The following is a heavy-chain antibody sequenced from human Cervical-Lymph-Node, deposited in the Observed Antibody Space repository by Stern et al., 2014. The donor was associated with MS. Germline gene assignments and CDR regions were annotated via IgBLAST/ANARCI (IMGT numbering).Heavy chain of an antibody. D-gene: IGHD3-9*01. V-gene: IGHV3-64D*06. Sequence: VQLVESGGGLVQPGGSLRLSCSASGFTFSSYAMHWVRQAPGKGLEYVSAISSNGGSTYYADSVKGRFTISRDNSKNTLYLQMSSLRAEDTAVYYCVSPYYDIPVGVWGQGTTVTVSS. CDR3: VSPYYDIPVGV. J-gene: IGHJ6*02. CDR2: ISSNGGST. CDR1: GFTFSSYA.